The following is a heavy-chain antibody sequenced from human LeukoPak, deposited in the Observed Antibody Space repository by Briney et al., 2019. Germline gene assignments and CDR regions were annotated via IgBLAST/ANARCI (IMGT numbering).Heavy chain of an antibody. J-gene: IGHJ6*03. CDR3: ARGPRSLHYYYYMDV. CDR2: MNPGSGDT. V-gene: IGHV1-8*01. CDR1: GYTFTTYD. Sequence: EASVKVSCKASGYTFTTYDMTWVRQATGQGLEWMGWMNPGSGDTAYAQKFQDRVTMTTDTSTSTAYMELRSLRSDDTAVYYCARGPRSLHYYYYMDVWGKGTTVTVSS.